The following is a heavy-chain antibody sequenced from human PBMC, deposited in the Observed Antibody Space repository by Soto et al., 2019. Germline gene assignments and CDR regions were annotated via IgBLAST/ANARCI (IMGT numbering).Heavy chain of an antibody. V-gene: IGHV5-51*01. CDR2: IYPGDSDT. CDR1: GYSFTSYW. CDR3: ARGSKLLYCSGGSCYSLFNWFYP. D-gene: IGHD2-15*01. Sequence: GESLKISCKGSGYSFTSYWIGWVRQMAGKGLEWMGIIYPGDSDTRYSPSFQGQVTISADKSISTAYLQWSSLKASDTAMYYCARGSKLLYCSGGSCYSLFNWFYPWGQGTLVTVS. J-gene: IGHJ5*02.